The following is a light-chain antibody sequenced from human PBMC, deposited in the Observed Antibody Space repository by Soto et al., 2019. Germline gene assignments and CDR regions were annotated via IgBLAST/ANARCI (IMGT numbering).Light chain of an antibody. CDR1: SSDVGSSNL. Sequence: QSVLTQPASVSGSHGQSVTISCTGTSSDVGSSNLVSWYQQYPGKAPKLIIYEGSRRPSGVSGRFSGSKSGNTASLTISGLQAEDEADYYCCSFASSSTFYVFATGTKVTXL. CDR3: CSFASSSTFYV. V-gene: IGLV2-23*01. J-gene: IGLJ1*01. CDR2: EGS.